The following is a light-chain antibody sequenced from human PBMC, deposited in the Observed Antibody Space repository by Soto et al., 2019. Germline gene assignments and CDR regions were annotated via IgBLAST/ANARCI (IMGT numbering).Light chain of an antibody. J-gene: IGKJ5*01. CDR2: KAS. CDR3: QQRSNWPFT. CDR1: QGSSSW. Sequence: DIQMTQSPSTLSASVGDRVTITSRGSQGSSSWSAWYQQTPGNAPKLLIYKASSLESGVPSWFSGSGSGTEFTLTISSLEPEDFAVYYCQQRSNWPFTFGQGTRLEIK. V-gene: IGKV1-5*03.